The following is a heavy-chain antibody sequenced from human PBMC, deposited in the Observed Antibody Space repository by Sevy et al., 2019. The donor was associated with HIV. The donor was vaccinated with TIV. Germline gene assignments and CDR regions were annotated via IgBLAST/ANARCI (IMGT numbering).Heavy chain of an antibody. Sequence: GGSLRLSCAASGFMFNDFWMSWVRQAPGKGLDWVANVKQDESEKYYVDSVKGRFTISRDNAKNSLYLQMNSLRADDTAVYYCARAEQVTMLVVFGGLYFDSWGQGTLVTVSS. CDR3: ARAEQVTMLVVFGGLYFDS. CDR2: VKQDESEK. V-gene: IGHV3-7*01. CDR1: GFMFNDFW. J-gene: IGHJ4*02. D-gene: IGHD3-22*01.